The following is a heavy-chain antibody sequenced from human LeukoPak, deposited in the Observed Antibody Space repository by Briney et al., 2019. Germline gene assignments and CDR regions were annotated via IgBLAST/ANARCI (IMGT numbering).Heavy chain of an antibody. J-gene: IGHJ4*02. D-gene: IGHD6-19*01. CDR1: GGSISSYY. CDR2: IYYSGST. V-gene: IGHV4-59*08. Sequence: SETLSLTCTVSGGSISSYYWSWIRQPPGKGLEWIGYIYYSGSTNYNPSLKSRVTISVDTSKNQFSLKLSSVTAADTAVYYCARRSLGLVTRGGTTYYFDYWGQGALVTVSS. CDR3: ARRSLGLVTRGGTTYYFDY.